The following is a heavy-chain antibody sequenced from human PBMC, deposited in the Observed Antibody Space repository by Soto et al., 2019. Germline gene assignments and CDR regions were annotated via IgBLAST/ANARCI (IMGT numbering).Heavy chain of an antibody. CDR2: ISGGGDAT. J-gene: IGHJ2*01. V-gene: IGHV3-23*01. Sequence: EVQLLESGGGLVQPGGSLRLSCPASGFTFISYAMNWVRQAPGKGLQRVSAISGGGDATFYADSVKGRFTISRDNSRNTVTLLMSSLGDDDTALYCCARQVPGSTTRPDYWYFDLWGRGTPVTVSS. CDR1: GFTFISYA. CDR3: ARQVPGSTTRPDYWYFDL. D-gene: IGHD3-10*01.